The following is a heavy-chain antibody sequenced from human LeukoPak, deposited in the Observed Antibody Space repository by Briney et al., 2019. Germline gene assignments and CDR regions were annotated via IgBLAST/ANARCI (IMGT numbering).Heavy chain of an antibody. CDR3: ANGDCRGGRCSPGAH. D-gene: IGHD2-15*01. J-gene: IGHJ4*02. V-gene: IGHV3-30*02. CDR2: TRDDASKT. CDR1: GFTFRSYG. Sequence: PGGSLRLSCTGSGFTFRSYGMHWVRQAPGKGLEWVAYTRDDASKTWYGGSVKGRFTISRDNSKNTLYLHMNSVRGEDTAMYYCANGDCRGGRCSPGAHWGQGTLVTVSS.